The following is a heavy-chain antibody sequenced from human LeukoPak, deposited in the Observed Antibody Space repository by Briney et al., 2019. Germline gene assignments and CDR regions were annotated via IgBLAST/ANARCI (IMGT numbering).Heavy chain of an antibody. J-gene: IGHJ4*02. CDR2: VWYDGSKK. CDR1: GFTFSSYA. V-gene: IGHV3-33*03. CDR3: ARSPSSYYYFDS. D-gene: IGHD2-15*01. Sequence: GRSLRLSCAASGFTFSSYAMHWVRQAPGKGLEWLAVVWYDGSKKFYADSVKGRFTLSRDNSKNTVFLQMDSLRAPDTAVYYCARSPSSYYYFDSWGQGTLVTVSS.